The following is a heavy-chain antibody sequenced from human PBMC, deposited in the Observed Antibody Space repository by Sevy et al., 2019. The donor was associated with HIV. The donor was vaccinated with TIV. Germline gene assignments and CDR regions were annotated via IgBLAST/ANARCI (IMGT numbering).Heavy chain of an antibody. Sequence: SETLSLTCTVSGGSISSYYWSWIRQPPGKGLEWIGYIYYSGSTNYNPSLKSRVTISVDTSKNQFSLKLSSVTAAETAVYYCARKRGAYCGGDCYFADAFDIWGQGTMVTVSS. CDR2: IYYSGST. D-gene: IGHD2-21*02. CDR3: ARKRGAYCGGDCYFADAFDI. CDR1: GGSISSYY. V-gene: IGHV4-59*01. J-gene: IGHJ3*02.